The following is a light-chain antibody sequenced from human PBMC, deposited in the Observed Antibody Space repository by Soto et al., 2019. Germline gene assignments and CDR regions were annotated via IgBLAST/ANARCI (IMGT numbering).Light chain of an antibody. CDR1: QNIGNF. J-gene: IGKJ3*01. CDR3: QQRTTWPPLFA. V-gene: IGKV3-11*01. Sequence: EIVLTQSPSTMSLSPGERATLSCRASQNIGNFLACYQHKPGQAPRLLIYDASKRATGIPARFSGSGSGTDFTLTISRLEPADFAVYYCQQRTTWPPLFAFGPGTRVDIK. CDR2: DAS.